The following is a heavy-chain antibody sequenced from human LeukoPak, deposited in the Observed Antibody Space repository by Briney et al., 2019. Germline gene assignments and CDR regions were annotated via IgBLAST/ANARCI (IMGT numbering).Heavy chain of an antibody. CDR1: GFTFSSYA. V-gene: IGHV3-23*01. CDR2: ISGSGGST. CDR3: AKEGADIVVVPAADNWFDP. Sequence: GGSLRLSCAASGFTFSSYAMSCVRQAPGKGLEWVSAISGSGGSTYYADSVKGRFTISRDNSKNTLYLQMNSLRAEDTAVYYCAKEGADIVVVPAADNWFDPWGQGTLVSVFS. D-gene: IGHD2-2*01. J-gene: IGHJ5*02.